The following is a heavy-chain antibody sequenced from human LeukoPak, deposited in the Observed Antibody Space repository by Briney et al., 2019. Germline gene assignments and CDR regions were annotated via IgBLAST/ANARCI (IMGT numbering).Heavy chain of an antibody. CDR3: ARSNQADDY. CDR1: GFTFSSYL. Sequence: GRSLRLSCAASGFTFSSYLMHWVRHVPGKGLVWVARINPGGSSITYADSVKGRFTISRDNAKNTLYLQMDSLRAEDTGVYYCARSNQADDYWGQGTLVTVSS. J-gene: IGHJ4*02. V-gene: IGHV3-74*01. D-gene: IGHD1-14*01. CDR2: INPGGSSI.